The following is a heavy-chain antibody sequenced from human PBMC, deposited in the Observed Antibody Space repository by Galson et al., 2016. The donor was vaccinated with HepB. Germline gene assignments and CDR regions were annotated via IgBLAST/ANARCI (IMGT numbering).Heavy chain of an antibody. CDR1: GASISGYH. V-gene: IGHV4-59*01. D-gene: IGHD6-19*01. Sequence: ETLSLTCTVSGASISGYHLSWIRQPPGKGLEWIGYIYYSGRTNYNPSLKSRVTISVDTSKNQFSLKLSSVTAADTAVYYCARDDSGGWYGFHYGMDVWGQGTTVTVSS. CDR3: ARDDSGGWYGFHYGMDV. J-gene: IGHJ6*02. CDR2: IYYSGRT.